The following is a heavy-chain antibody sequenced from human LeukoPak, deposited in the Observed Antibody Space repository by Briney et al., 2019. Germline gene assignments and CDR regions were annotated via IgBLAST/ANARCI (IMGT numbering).Heavy chain of an antibody. J-gene: IGHJ4*02. D-gene: IGHD3-9*01. V-gene: IGHV1-18*01. Sequence: GASVKVSCKASGYTFTSYGISWVRQAPGQGLEWMGWISAYNGNTNYAQKLQGRVTMTTDTSTSTACMELRSLRSDDTAVYYCARADYDILTGQKLSFDYWGQGTLVTVSS. CDR3: ARADYDILTGQKLSFDY. CDR2: ISAYNGNT. CDR1: GYTFTSYG.